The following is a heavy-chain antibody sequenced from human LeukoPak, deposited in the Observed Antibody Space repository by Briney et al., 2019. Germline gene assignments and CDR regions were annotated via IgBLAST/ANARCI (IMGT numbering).Heavy chain of an antibody. CDR1: GFTFSTYW. J-gene: IGHJ4*02. D-gene: IGHD3-22*01. CDR3: ARGGPGDSSGYYYFDY. CDR2: SNSDGSTT. V-gene: IGHV3-74*01. Sequence: GGSLRLSCAASGFTFSTYWMHWVRQAPGKGLVWVSRSNSDGSTTTYADSVKGRFTISRDNAKNTLYLQMNSLRVEDTAVYYCARGGPGDSSGYYYFDYWGQGTLVTVSS.